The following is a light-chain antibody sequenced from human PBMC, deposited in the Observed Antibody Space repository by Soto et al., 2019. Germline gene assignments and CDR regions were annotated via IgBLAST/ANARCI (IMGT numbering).Light chain of an antibody. V-gene: IGLV1-51*01. CDR1: SSNIGNNY. CDR2: DNY. J-gene: IGLJ1*01. Sequence: QSVLTQPPSVSAAPGQKVTISCSGSSSNIGNNYVAWYQQLPGTAPKLLIYDNYKRPSVITDRFSGSKSDTSATLGITGLQTGDEADYYCGTWDSSLSVYVFGTGTKVTVL. CDR3: GTWDSSLSVYV.